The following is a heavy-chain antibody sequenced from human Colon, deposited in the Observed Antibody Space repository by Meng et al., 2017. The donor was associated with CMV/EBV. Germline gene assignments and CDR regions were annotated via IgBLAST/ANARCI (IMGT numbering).Heavy chain of an antibody. V-gene: IGHV3-23*01. CDR1: EFTFSHYA. J-gene: IGHJ6*02. CDR3: AKDRGYSYGNGFDHYYGLDV. D-gene: IGHD5-18*01. CDR2: ISGSSETT. Sequence: GGSLRLSCAASEFTFSHYAMSWVRQAPGKGLEWVSAISGSSETTYYADSVKGRFTISRDNSKNTLYLQMNNLRAEDTAAYYCAKDRGYSYGNGFDHYYGLDVWGQGTTVTVSS.